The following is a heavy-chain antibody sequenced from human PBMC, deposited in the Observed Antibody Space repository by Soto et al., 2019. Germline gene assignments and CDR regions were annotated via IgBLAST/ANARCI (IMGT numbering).Heavy chain of an antibody. CDR1: GFTFSSYW. J-gene: IGHJ6*03. Sequence: EVQLVESGGGLVQPGGSLRLSCAASGFTFSSYWMHWVRQAPGKGLVWVSRINSDGSSTSYADSVKGRFTISRDNAKNTLYLQLNSLRAADTAVYYGARGGTGTTLYYYYYYMDVWGKGTTVTVSS. V-gene: IGHV3-74*01. CDR3: ARGGTGTTLYYYYYYMDV. CDR2: INSDGSST. D-gene: IGHD1-7*01.